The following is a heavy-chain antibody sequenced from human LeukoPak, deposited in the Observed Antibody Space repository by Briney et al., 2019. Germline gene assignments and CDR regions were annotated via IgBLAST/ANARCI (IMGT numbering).Heavy chain of an antibody. CDR1: GYTFTGYY. Sequence: ASVKDSCKASGYTFTGYYMHWVRQAPGQGLEWMGRIDPNSGGTNYAEKFQGRVTMTRDTSISTAYMELSRLRSDDTAVYYCARDSATSGYYYMDVWGKGTTVTVSS. CDR2: IDPNSGGT. V-gene: IGHV1-2*06. CDR3: ARDSATSGYYYMDV. J-gene: IGHJ6*03. D-gene: IGHD1-26*01.